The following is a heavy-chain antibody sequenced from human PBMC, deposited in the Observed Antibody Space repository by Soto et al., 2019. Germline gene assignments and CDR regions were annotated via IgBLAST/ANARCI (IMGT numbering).Heavy chain of an antibody. CDR1: GYSFTSYW. D-gene: IGHD5-18*01. CDR2: IYPGDSDT. Sequence: GESLKISCXGSGYSFTSYWIGWVRQMPGKGLEWMGIIYPGDSDTRYSPSFQGQVTISADKSISTAYLQWSSLKASDTAMYYCARSNTAMGDYYYYGMDVWGQGTTVTVSS. J-gene: IGHJ6*02. V-gene: IGHV5-51*01. CDR3: ARSNTAMGDYYYYGMDV.